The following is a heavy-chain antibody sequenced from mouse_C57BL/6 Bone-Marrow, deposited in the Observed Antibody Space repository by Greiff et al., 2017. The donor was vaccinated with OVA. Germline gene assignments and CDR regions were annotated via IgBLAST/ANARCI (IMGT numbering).Heavy chain of an antibody. J-gene: IGHJ3*01. CDR2: IYPRSGNT. V-gene: IGHV1-81*01. CDR1: GYTFTSYG. CDR3: ARRGATMITGVFAY. D-gene: IGHD2-4*01. Sequence: VKLQESGAELARPGASVKLSCKASGYTFTSYGISWVKQRTGQGLEWIGEIYPRSGNTYYNEKFKGKATLTADKSSSTAYMELRSLTSEDSAVYFCARRGATMITGVFAYWGQGTLVTVSA.